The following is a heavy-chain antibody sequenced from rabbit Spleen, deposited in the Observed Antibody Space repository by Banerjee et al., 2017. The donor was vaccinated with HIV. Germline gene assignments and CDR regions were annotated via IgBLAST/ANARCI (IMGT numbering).Heavy chain of an antibody. D-gene: IGHD1-1*01. CDR3: ARDTSTSFSTYGMDL. V-gene: IGHV1S45*01. J-gene: IGHJ6*01. CDR1: GFSFSSSYY. CDR2: IYTGSFDST. Sequence: QEQLEESGGDLVKPGASLTLTCTASGFSFSSSYYMCWVRQAPGKGLEWIACIYTGSFDSTVYASWAKGRFTISRTSSTTVTLQVTSLTAADTATYFCARDTSTSFSTYGMDLWGPGTLVTVS.